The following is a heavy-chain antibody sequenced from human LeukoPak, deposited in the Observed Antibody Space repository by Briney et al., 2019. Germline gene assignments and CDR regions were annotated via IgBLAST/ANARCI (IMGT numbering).Heavy chain of an antibody. J-gene: IGHJ4*02. Sequence: GGSLRLSCAASGFTFSSYSMNWVRQAPGKGLEWVSSISSSSSYIYYADSVKGRFTISRDNSKNTLYLQMNSLRAEDTAVYYCAKKGATTGDFDYWGQGTLVTVSS. CDR2: ISSSSSYI. CDR1: GFTFSSYS. V-gene: IGHV3-21*04. CDR3: AKKGATTGDFDY. D-gene: IGHD1-26*01.